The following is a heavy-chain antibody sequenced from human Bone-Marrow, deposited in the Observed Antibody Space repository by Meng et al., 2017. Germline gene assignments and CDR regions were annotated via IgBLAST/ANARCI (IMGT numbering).Heavy chain of an antibody. CDR3: AKDMAAAGTFWFDP. D-gene: IGHD6-13*01. J-gene: IGHJ5*02. V-gene: IGHV3-9*01. CDR2: TSWNSGSI. CDR1: GFTFDDYA. Sequence: SLRPSCPPPGFTFDDYAMHWVRQAPGKGLEWVSGTSWNSGSIGYADSVKGRFTLPRDNAKNSLYLQMNSLRAEDTALYYCAKDMAAAGTFWFDPWGQGTLVTVSS.